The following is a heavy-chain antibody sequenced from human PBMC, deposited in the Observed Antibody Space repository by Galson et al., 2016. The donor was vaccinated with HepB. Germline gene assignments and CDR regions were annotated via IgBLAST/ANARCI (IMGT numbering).Heavy chain of an antibody. D-gene: IGHD2-15*01. Sequence: SETLSLTCTVSGGPITSYSWSWIRQPPGKGLEWIGYMYYDGTTNYNPSLKSRVTISADTSKNQFSPKLSSVTAADTAVYYCARTGVVVGSTRGGWFDPWGQGTLVTVSS. CDR2: MYYDGTT. J-gene: IGHJ5*02. CDR1: GGPITSYS. V-gene: IGHV4-59*01. CDR3: ARTGVVVGSTRGGWFDP.